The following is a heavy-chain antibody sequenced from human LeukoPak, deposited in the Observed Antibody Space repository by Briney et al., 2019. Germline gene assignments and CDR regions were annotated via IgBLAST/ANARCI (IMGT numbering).Heavy chain of an antibody. J-gene: IGHJ4*02. CDR3: AKEVGVTRVEPY. Sequence: PGGSLRLSCAASGFTFSSFEMNWVRQAPGKGLEWVSYISSSGSTIDYADSVKGRFTISRDNTKNTLYLQLNSLRPEDTAMYYCAKEVGVTRVEPYWGQGTLVTVSS. CDR1: GFTFSSFE. V-gene: IGHV3-48*03. D-gene: IGHD1-26*01. CDR2: ISSSGSTI.